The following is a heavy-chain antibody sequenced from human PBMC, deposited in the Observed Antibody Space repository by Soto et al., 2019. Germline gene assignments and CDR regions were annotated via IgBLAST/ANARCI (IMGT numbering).Heavy chain of an antibody. V-gene: IGHV1-46*01. D-gene: IGHD2-21*02. CDR1: GYTFTSYY. J-gene: IGHJ1*01. CDR3: AKPGSTGDNVPLDH. CDR2: INPGSGST. Sequence: ASVKGSCKTSGYTFTSYYMHWLRQAPGQGLEWIGIINPGSGSTRYAQSFQDGVTVTSDTSTSTVSMELSSLRSEDTAVYYCAKPGSTGDNVPLDHWGQGTLVTVSS.